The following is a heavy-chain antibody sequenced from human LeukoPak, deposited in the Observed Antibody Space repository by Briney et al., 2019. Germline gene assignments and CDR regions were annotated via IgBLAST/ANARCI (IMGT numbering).Heavy chain of an antibody. J-gene: IGHJ5*02. V-gene: IGHV1-8*01. Sequence: GASVKVSCKASGYSFTNYAMNWVRQAPGQGLEWMGWINPNSGGTNYAQKFQGRVTMTRNMCTSTDYMELSSLRSEDTAVYYCARDNSVGDYAWWFDPWGQGTLVTVSS. CDR2: INPNSGGT. CDR1: GYSFTNYA. CDR3: ARDNSVGDYAWWFDP. D-gene: IGHD1-26*01.